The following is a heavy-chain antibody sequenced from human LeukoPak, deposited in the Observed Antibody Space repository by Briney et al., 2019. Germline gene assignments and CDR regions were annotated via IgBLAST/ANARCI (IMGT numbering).Heavy chain of an antibody. V-gene: IGHV1-2*02. CDR1: RYTFTGYY. CDR2: INPDSGDT. D-gene: IGHD2-8*01. J-gene: IGHJ3*01. CDR3: AIMGDTFDL. Sequence: ASVNVSFKASRYTFTGYYMHWVRQAPGQGLDWMGSINPDSGDTNYAQNLQGRVTMTRDTYINTAYLDLSRLRSDDTAVYYCAIMGDTFDLWAQGTKVSVFS.